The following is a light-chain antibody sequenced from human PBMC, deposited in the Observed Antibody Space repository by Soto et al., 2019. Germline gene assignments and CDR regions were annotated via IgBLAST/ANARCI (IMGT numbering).Light chain of an antibody. CDR3: QQYNNWPQT. V-gene: IGKV3-15*01. CDR1: QSVRSN. CDR2: RAS. J-gene: IGKJ1*01. Sequence: EILLTQSPDTLSLSPGERATLSCRASQSVRSNLAWYQQKPGQAPRLLIYRASTRATGIPARFSGSGSGTEFTLTISSLQSEDFEVYYCQQYNNWPQTFGQGTKVDIK.